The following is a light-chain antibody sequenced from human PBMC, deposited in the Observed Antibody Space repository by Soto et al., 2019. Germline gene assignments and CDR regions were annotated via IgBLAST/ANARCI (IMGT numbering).Light chain of an antibody. V-gene: IGLV2-14*01. J-gene: IGLJ1*01. Sequence: QSALTQPASVSGSPGQSITISCTGTSSDIGGYNFVSWYQQHPGKAPKLLIYDVRNRPSGVSNRFSGSKSGNTASLTISGLRAEDEADYYCNSYRTVSTYVFGTGTKLTVL. CDR3: NSYRTVSTYV. CDR2: DVR. CDR1: SSDIGGYNF.